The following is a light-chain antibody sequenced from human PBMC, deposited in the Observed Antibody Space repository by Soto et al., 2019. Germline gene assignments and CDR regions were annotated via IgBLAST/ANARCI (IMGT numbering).Light chain of an antibody. CDR1: SSNIGRNY. Sequence: QSVLTQPPSVSAAPGQKATISCSGSSSNIGRNYVSWYQQLPGTAPKLLIYDNNQRPSGIPDRFSGSKSGASATLVITGLEAGDEADYYCGTLDSSLSSNWVFGGGTKVTVL. CDR2: DNN. J-gene: IGLJ3*02. CDR3: GTLDSSLSSNWV. V-gene: IGLV1-51*01.